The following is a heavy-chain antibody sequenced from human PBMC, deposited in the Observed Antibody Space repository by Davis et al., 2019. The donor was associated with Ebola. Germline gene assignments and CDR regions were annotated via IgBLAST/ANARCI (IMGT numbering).Heavy chain of an antibody. J-gene: IGHJ4*02. V-gene: IGHV4-39*07. D-gene: IGHD5-18*01. CDR3: ARANTGMVPPEIDS. CDR1: GDSISGSIYY. Sequence: SETLSLTCTVSGDSISGSIYYWAWIRQSPERGLEWIATIYYSGSANYTPSLKSRATISVDTSTNQFSLKLRSVTAADTAMYYCARANTGMVPPEIDSWGQGTKVTVSS. CDR2: IYYSGSA.